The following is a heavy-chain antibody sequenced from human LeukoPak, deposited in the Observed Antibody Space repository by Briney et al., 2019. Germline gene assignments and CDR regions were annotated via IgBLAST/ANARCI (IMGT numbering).Heavy chain of an antibody. CDR1: GFTFGSYS. V-gene: IGHV3-21*01. J-gene: IGHJ4*02. D-gene: IGHD3-22*01. CDR2: ISSSSSYI. CDR3: ARDKGHDSSGYYPDFDY. Sequence: GGSLRLSCAASGFTFGSYSMNWVRQAPGKGLEWVSSISSSSSYIYYADSVKGRFTISRDNAKNSLYLQMNSLRAEDTAVYYCARDKGHDSSGYYPDFDYWGQGTLVTVSS.